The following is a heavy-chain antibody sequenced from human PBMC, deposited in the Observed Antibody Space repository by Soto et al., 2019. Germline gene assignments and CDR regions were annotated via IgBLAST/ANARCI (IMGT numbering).Heavy chain of an antibody. CDR1: GFIFSSYA. J-gene: IGHJ4*02. CDR3: AKVFVATGGSGGWPWHFDS. D-gene: IGHD6-25*01. CDR2: ISGSGETT. V-gene: IGHV3-23*01. Sequence: EGQLLESGGSLAQPGGSLTLSCAASGFIFSSYAMSWVRQTPGKGLEWVSAISGSGETTYYADSVKGRFIIARDNSKNPVYLHMNSLRAEDAAIYYCAKVFVATGGSGGWPWHFDSWGQGALVTVSS.